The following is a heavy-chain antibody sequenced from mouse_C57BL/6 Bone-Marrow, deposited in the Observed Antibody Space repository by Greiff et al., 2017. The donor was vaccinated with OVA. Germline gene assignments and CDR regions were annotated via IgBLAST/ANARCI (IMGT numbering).Heavy chain of an antibody. V-gene: IGHV1-85*01. CDR1: GYTFTSYD. Sequence: QVQLQQSGPELVKPGASVKLSCKASGYTFTSYDINWVKQRPGQGLEWIGWIYPRDGSTKYNEKFKGKATLTVDTSSSTAYMELHSLTSEDSAVYFCARKRKMIYYDYDGCAYWGQGTLVTVSA. D-gene: IGHD2-4*01. CDR2: IYPRDGST. J-gene: IGHJ3*01. CDR3: ARKRKMIYYDYDGCAY.